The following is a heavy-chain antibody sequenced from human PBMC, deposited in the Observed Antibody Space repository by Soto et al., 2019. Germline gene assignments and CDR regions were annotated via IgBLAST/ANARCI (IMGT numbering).Heavy chain of an antibody. CDR2: IIPIFGTA. V-gene: IGHV1-69*06. CDR1: GGTFSSYA. J-gene: IGHJ6*02. Sequence: QVQLVQSGAEVKKPGSSVKVSCKASGGTFSSYAISWVRQAPGQGLEWMGGIIPIFGTANYAQKFQGRVTMTRDTSISTAYMELSSLRSEDTAVYYCARGYYDFWSKYYGMDVWGQGTTVTISS. CDR3: ARGYYDFWSKYYGMDV. D-gene: IGHD3-3*01.